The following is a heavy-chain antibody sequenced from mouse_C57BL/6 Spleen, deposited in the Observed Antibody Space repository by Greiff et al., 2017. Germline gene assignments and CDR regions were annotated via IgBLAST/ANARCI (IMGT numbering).Heavy chain of an antibody. CDR3: AGNDGSSPLAY. CDR2: ISSGSSTI. D-gene: IGHD1-1*01. Sequence: EVQGVESGGGLVKPGGSLKLSCAASGFTFSDYGMHWVRQAPETGLEWVAYISSGSSTIYYADTVKGRFTISRDNAKNTLFLQMTSLRSEDTAMYYCAGNDGSSPLAYWGQGTLVTVSA. J-gene: IGHJ3*01. V-gene: IGHV5-17*01. CDR1: GFTFSDYG.